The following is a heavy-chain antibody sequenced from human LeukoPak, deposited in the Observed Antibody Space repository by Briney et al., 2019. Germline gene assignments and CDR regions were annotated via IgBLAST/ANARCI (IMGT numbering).Heavy chain of an antibody. D-gene: IGHD4/OR15-4a*01. Sequence: SEALSLTCTVSGGSISNYYWSWIRQPAGKGLEWIGRVYNSGSTNYNPSLKSRVTMSVGTSKNQFSLKLRSVTAADTAVYYCAGVANYRSGERLDYWGQGTLVTVSS. V-gene: IGHV4-4*07. J-gene: IGHJ4*02. CDR2: VYNSGST. CDR1: GGSISNYY. CDR3: AGVANYRSGERLDY.